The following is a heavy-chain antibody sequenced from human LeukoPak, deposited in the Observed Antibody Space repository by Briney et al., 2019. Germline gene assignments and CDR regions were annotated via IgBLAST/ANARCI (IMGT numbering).Heavy chain of an antibody. D-gene: IGHD3-16*01. CDR2: IDPKNGGT. CDR3: ATDEGG. J-gene: IGHJ1*01. V-gene: IGHV1-2*02. Sequence: ASVKVSCKASGYTFTGYYMHWVRQAPGQGLEWMGFIDPKNGGTNYAQKFQGRVTLTRDTSISTAYMELSSLRSDDTAVYHCATDEGGWGQGTLVTVS. CDR1: GYTFTGYY.